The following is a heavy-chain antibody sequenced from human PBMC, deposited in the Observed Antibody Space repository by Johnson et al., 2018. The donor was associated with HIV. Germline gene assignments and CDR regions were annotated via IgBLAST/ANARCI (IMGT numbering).Heavy chain of an antibody. D-gene: IGHD1-1*01. CDR2: ISYDGSNK. J-gene: IGHJ3*02. V-gene: IGHV3-30*04. CDR3: ATSTASDALDI. CDR1: GFTFSGYA. Sequence: QVRLVESGGGLVQPGGSLRLSCAASGFTFSGYAMHWVRQAPGKGLEWVAAISYDGSNKYYADSVKGRFTISRDNSKNTLYLQMNSLRAEDTAVYYCATSTASDALDIWGQGTMVTVSS.